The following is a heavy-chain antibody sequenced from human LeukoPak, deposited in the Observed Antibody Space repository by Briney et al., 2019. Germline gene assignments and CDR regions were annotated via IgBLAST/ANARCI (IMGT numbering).Heavy chain of an antibody. J-gene: IGHJ5*02. Sequence: ASVKVSCKASGYTFTGYYMHWMRQAPGQGLEWMGWINPNSGGTNYAQKFQGRVTMTRDTSISTAYMELSRLRSDDTAVYYCARGFGSSGCYGWFDPWGQGTLVTVSS. CDR2: INPNSGGT. D-gene: IGHD6-19*01. V-gene: IGHV1-2*02. CDR1: GYTFTGYY. CDR3: ARGFGSSGCYGWFDP.